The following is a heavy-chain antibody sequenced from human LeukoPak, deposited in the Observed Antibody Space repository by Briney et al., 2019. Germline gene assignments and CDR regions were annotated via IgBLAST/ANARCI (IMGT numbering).Heavy chain of an antibody. V-gene: IGHV1-18*01. Sequence: NYAQKLQGRVTMTTDTSTSTAYMELRSLRSDDTAVYYCARERGYFDYWGQGTLVTVSS. D-gene: IGHD5-12*01. J-gene: IGHJ4*02. CDR3: ARERGYFDY.